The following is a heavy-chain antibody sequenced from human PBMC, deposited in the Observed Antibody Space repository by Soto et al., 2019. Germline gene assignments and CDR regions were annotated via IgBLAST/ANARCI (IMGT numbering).Heavy chain of an antibody. V-gene: IGHV4-30-4*01. CDR2: IYYSGST. CDR1: GGSISSGDYY. J-gene: IGHJ4*02. CDR3: ARDRNGGNFDY. D-gene: IGHD2-15*01. Sequence: SETLSLTCTVSGGSISSGDYYWSWIRQPPGKGLEWIGYIYYSGSTYYNPSLKSRVTISVDTSKNQFSLKLSSVTAADTAVYYCARDRNGGNFDYWGQGTLVTVSS.